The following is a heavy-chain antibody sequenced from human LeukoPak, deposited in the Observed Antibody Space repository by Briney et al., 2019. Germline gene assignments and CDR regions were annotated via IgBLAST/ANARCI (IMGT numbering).Heavy chain of an antibody. J-gene: IGHJ3*02. CDR1: GGSISSGGYY. D-gene: IGHD3-10*01. Sequence: SETLSLTCTVSGGSISSGGYYWSWIRQHPGKGLEWIGYIYYSGSTHYNPSLKSRVTISVDTSKNQFSLKLSSVTAADTAVYYCASITMVRGVIIMAFDIWGQGTMVTVSS. CDR2: IYYSGST. V-gene: IGHV4-31*03. CDR3: ASITMVRGVIIMAFDI.